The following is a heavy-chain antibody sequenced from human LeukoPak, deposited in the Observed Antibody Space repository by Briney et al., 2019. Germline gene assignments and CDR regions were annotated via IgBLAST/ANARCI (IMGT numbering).Heavy chain of an antibody. CDR3: ARALVAGVTLNALDI. CDR2: IQYDGSTT. CDR1: GFSFSSYW. D-gene: IGHD2-15*01. J-gene: IGHJ3*02. Sequence: GGSLRLSCAASGFSFSSYWMHWVRQAPGKGLVWVARIQYDGSTTNYADSVKGRFTISRDNAKKTLYVQMNSLRAEDTAVYYCARALVAGVTLNALDIWGQGTMVTVSS. V-gene: IGHV3-74*01.